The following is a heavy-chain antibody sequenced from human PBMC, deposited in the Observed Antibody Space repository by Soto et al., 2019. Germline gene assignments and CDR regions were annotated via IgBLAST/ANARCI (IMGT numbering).Heavy chain of an antibody. D-gene: IGHD3-16*01. CDR1: GGSISSSSYY. V-gene: IGHV4-39*01. CDR3: ARHVMGDNVGPYYMDV. Sequence: SETLSLTCTVSGGSISSSSYYWGWIRQPPGKGLEWIGSIYYSGSTYYNPSLKSRVTISVDTSKNQFSLKLSSVTAADTAVYYCARHVMGDNVGPYYMDVWGKGTTVTVSS. J-gene: IGHJ6*03. CDR2: IYYSGST.